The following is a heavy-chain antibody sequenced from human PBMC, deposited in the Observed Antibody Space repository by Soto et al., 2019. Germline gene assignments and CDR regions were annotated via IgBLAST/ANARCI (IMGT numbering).Heavy chain of an antibody. CDR2: IIPILGIA. D-gene: IGHD2-15*01. Sequence: GASVKVSCKASGGTFSSYTIGWVRQAPGQVLEWMGRIIPILGIANYAQKFQGRVTITADKSTSTAYMELSSLRSEDTAVYYCARASTDIVVVVAATIDFYYWGQGTLVTVSS. J-gene: IGHJ4*02. V-gene: IGHV1-69*02. CDR1: GGTFSSYT. CDR3: ARASTDIVVVVAATIDFYY.